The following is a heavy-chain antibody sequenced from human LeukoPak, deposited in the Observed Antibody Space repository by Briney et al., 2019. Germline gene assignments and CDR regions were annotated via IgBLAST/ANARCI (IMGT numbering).Heavy chain of an antibody. CDR2: ISYDGSNK. CDR3: ASSSRRSAKKVYNWFDP. J-gene: IGHJ5*02. V-gene: IGHV3-30*04. CDR1: GFTFSSYA. D-gene: IGHD6-13*01. Sequence: GRSLRLSCAGSGFTFSSYAMHWVRQAPGKGLEWVAVISYDGSNKYYADSVKGRFTISRDNSKNTLYLQMNSLRAEDTAVYYCASSSRRSAKKVYNWFDPWGQGTLVTVSS.